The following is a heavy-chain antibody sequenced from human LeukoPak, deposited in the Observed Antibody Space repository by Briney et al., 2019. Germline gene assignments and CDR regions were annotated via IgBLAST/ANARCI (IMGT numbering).Heavy chain of an antibody. V-gene: IGHV3-21*01. CDR2: ISSSSSYI. D-gene: IGHD6-13*01. J-gene: IGHJ5*02. Sequence: PGGSLRLSCAASGFTFSSYSMNWVRQAPGKGLEWVSSISSSSSYIYYADSVKGRFTISRDNAKNSLYLQMNSLRAEDTAVYYCARDWVPHSSWYWFDPWGQGTLVIVSS. CDR3: ARDWVPHSSWYWFDP. CDR1: GFTFSSYS.